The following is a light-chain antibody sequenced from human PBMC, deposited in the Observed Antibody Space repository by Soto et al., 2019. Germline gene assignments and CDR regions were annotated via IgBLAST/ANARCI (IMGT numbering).Light chain of an antibody. CDR1: QGGSRY. J-gene: IGKJ4*01. CDR2: GAS. Sequence: EIVLTQSPATLSLSPGERATPSCRGSQGGSRYLAWYQQKPGQAPRLLIYGASNRAPGIPVRFSGSGSGTDFTLTISSLEPGDFALYYCQQRSSWPLTFGGGTKVDIK. V-gene: IGKV3D-11*01. CDR3: QQRSSWPLT.